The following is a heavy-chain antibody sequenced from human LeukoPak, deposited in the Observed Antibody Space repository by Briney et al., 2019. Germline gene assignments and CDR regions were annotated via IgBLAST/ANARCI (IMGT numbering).Heavy chain of an antibody. CDR3: AKAVQGYCSGGSCHSDYYFDY. CDR2: ISWNSGSI. D-gene: IGHD2-15*01. Sequence: GRSLRLSCAASGFTFDDYAMHWVRQAPGKGLEWVSGISWNSGSIGYADSVKGRFTISRDNAKNSLYLQMNSLRAEDTALYYCAKAVQGYCSGGSCHSDYYFDYWGQGTLVTVSS. V-gene: IGHV3-9*01. CDR1: GFTFDDYA. J-gene: IGHJ4*02.